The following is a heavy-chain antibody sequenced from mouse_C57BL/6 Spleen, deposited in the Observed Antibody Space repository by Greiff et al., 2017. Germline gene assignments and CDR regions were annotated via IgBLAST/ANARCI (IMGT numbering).Heavy chain of an antibody. CDR2: IDPETGGT. J-gene: IGHJ2*01. V-gene: IGHV1-15*01. CDR3: TFDGYYGDY. D-gene: IGHD2-3*01. Sequence: VQLQESGAELVRPGASVTLSCKASGYTFTDYEMHWVKQTPVHGLEWIGAIDPETGGTAYNQKFKGKAILTADKSSSTAYMELRSLTSEDSAVYYCTFDGYYGDYWGQGTTLTVSS. CDR1: GYTFTDYE.